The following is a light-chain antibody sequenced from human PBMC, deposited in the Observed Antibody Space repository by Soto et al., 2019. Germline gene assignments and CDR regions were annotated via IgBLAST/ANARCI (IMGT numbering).Light chain of an antibody. CDR2: EVS. CDR1: SSDVGGYNY. Sequence: QSVLTQPPSASGSPGQSVTNSCTGTSSDVGGYNYVSWYQQHPGKAPKLMIYEVSKRPSGVPDRFSGSKSGNTASLTVSGLQAEDEADYYCSSYAGSNKVVFGGGTKLTVL. J-gene: IGLJ2*01. CDR3: SSYAGSNKVV. V-gene: IGLV2-8*01.